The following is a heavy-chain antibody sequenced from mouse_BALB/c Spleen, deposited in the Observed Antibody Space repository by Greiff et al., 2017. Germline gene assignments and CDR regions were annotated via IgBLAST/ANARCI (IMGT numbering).Heavy chain of an antibody. D-gene: IGHD1-1*01. CDR3: AKRGNYYGYVDY. Sequence: VKLMESGPGLVAPSQSLSITCTVSGFSLTNSGVHWVRQSPGKGLEWLGVIWGDGSTNYNSAFKSRLSISKDNSKSQVFLKMNSLQTDDTARYYCAKRGNYYGYVDYWGQGTTLTVSS. CDR1: GFSLTNSG. J-gene: IGHJ2*01. V-gene: IGHV2-6-6*01. CDR2: IWGDGST.